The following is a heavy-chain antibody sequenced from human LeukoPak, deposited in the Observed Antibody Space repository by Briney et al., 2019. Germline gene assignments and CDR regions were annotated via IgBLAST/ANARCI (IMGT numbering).Heavy chain of an antibody. CDR1: GYKFTSFA. V-gene: IGHV1-18*01. CDR3: ARDIVTVPTAMEGWFDP. J-gene: IGHJ5*02. Sequence: ASVKVSCKASGYKFTSFAIAWVRQAPGQGLEWLGWICGYNGNTKYTRSLQGRATMTTDTSTNTAYMELRSLRPDDTAVYYCARDIVTVPTAMEGWFDPWGQGTLVTVSP. CDR2: ICGYNGNT. D-gene: IGHD2-2*01.